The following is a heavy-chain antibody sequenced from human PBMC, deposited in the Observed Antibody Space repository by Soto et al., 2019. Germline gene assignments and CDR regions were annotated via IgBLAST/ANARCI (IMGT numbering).Heavy chain of an antibody. Sequence: PGGSLRLSCAASGFIVSSNYMSWVRQGPGKGLEWVSLIYSGGSTYYAESVKGRFTISRGNSKNTLYLQMNSLRAEDTAVYYCARASTYGSPWYYGMDVWGQGTTVTVSS. D-gene: IGHD3-10*01. CDR2: IYSGGST. CDR1: GFIVSSNY. CDR3: ARASTYGSPWYYGMDV. V-gene: IGHV3-53*01. J-gene: IGHJ6*02.